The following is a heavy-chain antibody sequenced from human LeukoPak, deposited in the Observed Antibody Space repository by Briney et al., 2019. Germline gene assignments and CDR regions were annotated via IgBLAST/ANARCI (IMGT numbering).Heavy chain of an antibody. Sequence: SVKVSCKASGGTFSSYAISWVRQAPGQGLEWMGRIIPIFGTANYAQKFKGRVTITTNESTSTAYMELSSLRSEDTAVYHCARDPPPRYYDSSPSGYWGQGTLVTVSS. CDR1: GGTFSSYA. D-gene: IGHD3-22*01. CDR3: ARDPPPRYYDSSPSGY. J-gene: IGHJ4*02. CDR2: IIPIFGTA. V-gene: IGHV1-69*05.